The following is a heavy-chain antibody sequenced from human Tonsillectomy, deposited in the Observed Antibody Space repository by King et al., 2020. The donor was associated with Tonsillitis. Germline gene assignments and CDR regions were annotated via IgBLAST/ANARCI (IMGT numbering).Heavy chain of an antibody. J-gene: IGHJ4*02. D-gene: IGHD5-12*01. V-gene: IGHV3-7*01. CDR3: ARGRGYSGYNPF. CDR2: IKQDGSGT. Sequence: VQLVESGGGLVQPGGSRRLSCAASGFTFSSYWMSWGRQAPRKGLEWVSNIKQDGSGTNYVDSVKGRFTSSRNNAKNSLYLHTKSQRAEDTAVYYCARGRGYSGYNPFWGQGTLVTVSS. CDR1: GFTFSSYW.